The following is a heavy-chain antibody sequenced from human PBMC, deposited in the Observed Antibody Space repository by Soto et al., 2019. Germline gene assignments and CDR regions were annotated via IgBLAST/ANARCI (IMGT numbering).Heavy chain of an antibody. CDR2: ISSSSSYI. Sequence: GGSLRLSCAASGSTFSSYNMNWVRQAPGKGLEWVSSISSSSSYIYYADSVKGRFTISRDNAKNSLYLQMSSLRAEDTAVFYCARVHYYDSSAYYLWGQGTLVTVSS. J-gene: IGHJ4*02. CDR3: ARVHYYDSSAYYL. V-gene: IGHV3-21*01. CDR1: GSTFSSYN. D-gene: IGHD3-22*01.